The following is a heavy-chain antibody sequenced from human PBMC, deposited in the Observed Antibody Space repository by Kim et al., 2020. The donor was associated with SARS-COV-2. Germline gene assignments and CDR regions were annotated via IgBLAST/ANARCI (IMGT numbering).Heavy chain of an antibody. J-gene: IGHJ6*03. CDR2: ISWNSCSI. CDR3: AKYSGGWDYSYYYMDV. D-gene: IGHD6-19*01. CDR1: GFTFDDYA. Sequence: GGSLRLSCAASGFTFDDYAMHWVRQAPGKGLEWVSGISWNSCSIGYADSVKGRFTISRDNAKNSLYLQMNSLRAADTALYYCAKYSGGWDYSYYYMDVWG. V-gene: IGHV3-9*01.